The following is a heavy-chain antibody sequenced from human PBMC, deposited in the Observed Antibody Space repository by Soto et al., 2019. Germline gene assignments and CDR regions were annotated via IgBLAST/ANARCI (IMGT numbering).Heavy chain of an antibody. CDR1: GYTFTSYD. D-gene: IGHD5-12*01. CDR3: ARSGGGHYDPLYYYYYMDV. Sequence: QVQLVQSGAEVKKPGASVKVSCKASGYTFTSYDINWVRQATGQGLEWMGWMNPNSGNTGYAQKFQGRVTMTRNTSISTAYMDLSSPRSYDTAVYYCARSGGGHYDPLYYYYYMDVWGKGTTVTVSS. V-gene: IGHV1-8*01. J-gene: IGHJ6*03. CDR2: MNPNSGNT.